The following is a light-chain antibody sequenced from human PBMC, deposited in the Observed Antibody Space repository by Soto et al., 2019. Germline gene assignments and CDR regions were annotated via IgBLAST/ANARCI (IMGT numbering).Light chain of an antibody. CDR3: QQYGSP. CDR1: QRISSSY. Sequence: EIVLTQSPGTVSLSQGERATLSCRANQRISSSYLAWYQQKPGQAPRLLIYAASSRATGIPDRFSGSGSGTDFTLTISRLEPEDFAVYYCQQYGSPFGGGTKVDI. CDR2: AAS. V-gene: IGKV3-20*01. J-gene: IGKJ4*01.